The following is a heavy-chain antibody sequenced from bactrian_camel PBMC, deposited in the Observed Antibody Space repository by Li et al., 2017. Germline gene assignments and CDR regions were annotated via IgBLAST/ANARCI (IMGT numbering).Heavy chain of an antibody. J-gene: IGHJ4*01. CDR3: AADLVCANGLVLLAKEYTF. CDR2: FYTEGDTP. V-gene: IGHV3S42*01. Sequence: DVQLVESGGGLVQPGGSLRLSCKASGDTNNIYTMGWFRQFPGKEREGVAAFYTEGDTPIYADSVKGRFTISKDNNKYTLYLQMDNLKPEDTAMYYCAADLVCANGLVLLAKEYTFWGQGAQVTV. CDR1: GDTNNIYT. D-gene: IGHD1*01.